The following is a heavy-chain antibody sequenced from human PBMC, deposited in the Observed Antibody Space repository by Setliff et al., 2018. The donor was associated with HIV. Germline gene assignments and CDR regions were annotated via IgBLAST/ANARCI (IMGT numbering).Heavy chain of an antibody. Sequence: ASVKVSCKTSGYTLTSYAVHWVRQATGQGLEWMGYLNPNSGGTGYAQRFQGRLTMTGDTSVSTAYLELGSLRSDDTAVYYCATPMFPNYHDNSVLIDWGQGTPVTVSS. V-gene: IGHV1-8*02. D-gene: IGHD3-22*01. J-gene: IGHJ1*01. CDR3: ATPMFPNYHDNSVLID. CDR1: GYTLTSYA. CDR2: LNPNSGGT.